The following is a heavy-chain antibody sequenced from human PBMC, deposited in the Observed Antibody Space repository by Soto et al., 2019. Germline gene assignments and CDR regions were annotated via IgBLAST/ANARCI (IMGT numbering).Heavy chain of an antibody. J-gene: IGHJ4*02. CDR2: ISNSGGAT. Sequence: GGSLRLSCAASGFTFSIYAMIWVRQAPGKGLEWVSAISNSGGATFYADSVKGRFTISRDNSKNTLYLQMNSLRAEDTAVYYCAKLVTSATNYWGQGTLVTVSS. CDR3: AKLVTSATNY. V-gene: IGHV3-23*01. CDR1: GFTFSIYA. D-gene: IGHD6-25*01.